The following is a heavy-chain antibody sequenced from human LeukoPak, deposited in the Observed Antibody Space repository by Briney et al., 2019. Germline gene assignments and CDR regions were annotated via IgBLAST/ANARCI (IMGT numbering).Heavy chain of an antibody. CDR2: IYYSGST. J-gene: IGHJ4*02. CDR3: ATVSRITMVRGVIYSDY. Sequence: SETLSLTCTVSGGSISSYYWSWIRQPPGKGLEWIGYIYYSGSTNYNPSLKSRVTISVDTSKNQFSLKLNSVTAADTAVYYCATVSRITMVRGVIYSDYWGQGTLVTVSS. D-gene: IGHD3-10*01. V-gene: IGHV4-59*12. CDR1: GGSISSYY.